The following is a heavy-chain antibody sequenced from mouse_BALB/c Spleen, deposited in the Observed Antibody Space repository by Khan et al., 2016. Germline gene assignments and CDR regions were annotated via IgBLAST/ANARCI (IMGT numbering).Heavy chain of an antibody. V-gene: IGHV14-3*02. D-gene: IGHD4-1*01. Sequence: VQLQQPGAELVKPGASVKLSCTASGFNIKDTYMHWVKQRPEQGLEWIGRVDPANGNTKYDPKFQGKATITADTSSNTAYLQLSSLTSEDTAVYYCARWENLYFDYWGQGTTLPVSS. CDR3: ARWENLYFDY. CDR2: VDPANGNT. CDR1: GFNIKDTY. J-gene: IGHJ2*01.